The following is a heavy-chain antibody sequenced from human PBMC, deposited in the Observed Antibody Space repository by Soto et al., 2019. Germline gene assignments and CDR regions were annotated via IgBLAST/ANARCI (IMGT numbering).Heavy chain of an antibody. D-gene: IGHD6-19*01. V-gene: IGHV1-3*01. J-gene: IGHJ4*02. Sequence: ASVKVSCKASGYTFTSYAMHWVRQAPGQRLEWMGWINAGNGNTKYSQKFQGRVTITRDTSASTAYMELSSLRSEDTAVYYCARGWGSGWYLDYWGQGTLVTVSS. CDR2: INAGNGNT. CDR1: GYTFTSYA. CDR3: ARGWGSGWYLDY.